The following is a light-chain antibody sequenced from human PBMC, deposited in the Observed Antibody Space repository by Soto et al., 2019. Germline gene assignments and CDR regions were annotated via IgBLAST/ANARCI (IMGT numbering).Light chain of an antibody. CDR1: QSVTIN. Sequence: EIVMTQSPATLSVSPGERATLSCRASQSVTINLAWYQQKPGQAPRLVIYGASTRATGIPARFSGSGSGTEFTLTISSLQSEDFVVYYCQQYNNWPRTFGQGNKV. CDR2: GAS. CDR3: QQYNNWPRT. V-gene: IGKV3-15*01. J-gene: IGKJ1*01.